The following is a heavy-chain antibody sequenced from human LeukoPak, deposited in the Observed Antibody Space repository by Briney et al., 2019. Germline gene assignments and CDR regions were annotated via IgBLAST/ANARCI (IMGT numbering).Heavy chain of an antibody. CDR1: GGSISSSSDY. CDR3: ASTWIRPY. J-gene: IGHJ4*02. V-gene: IGHV4-39*01. D-gene: IGHD5-18*01. Sequence: SETLSLTCTVSGGSISSSSDYWGWIRQPPGKGREWIGSIYYSGSTYYNPSIKSRVTISVDTSKNQFSLKLSSVTAADTAVYYCASTWIRPYWGEGTLVTVSS. CDR2: IYYSGST.